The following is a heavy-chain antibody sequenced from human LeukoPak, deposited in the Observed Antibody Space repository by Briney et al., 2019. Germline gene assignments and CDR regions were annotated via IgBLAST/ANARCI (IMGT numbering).Heavy chain of an antibody. CDR1: GFTFSSYE. D-gene: IGHD3-22*01. CDR3: ARDPPRLTYYYDSSGTPRAFDI. J-gene: IGHJ3*02. CDR2: ISSSGSTI. Sequence: TGGSLRLSCAASGFTFSSYEMNWVRQAPGKGLEWVSYISSSGSTIYYADSVKGRFTISRDNAKNSLYLQMNSLRAEDTAVYYCARDPPRLTYYYDSSGTPRAFDIWGQGTMVTVSS. V-gene: IGHV3-48*03.